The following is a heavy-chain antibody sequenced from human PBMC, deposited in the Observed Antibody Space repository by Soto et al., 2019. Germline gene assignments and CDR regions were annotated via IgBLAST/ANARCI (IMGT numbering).Heavy chain of an antibody. CDR2: IRSKAYGGTI. J-gene: IGHJ4*02. CDR1: GFTSGDYV. Sequence: EVQLVESGGGLVEPGRSLRLSCSASGFTSGDYVMSWFRQAPGKGLEWVGFIRSKAYGGTIEYAASVKGRFSISRDDSKRIAYLQMNSLKTEDTAVYYCTRATDYYDSRGYTYHFDFWGQGTLVTVSS. V-gene: IGHV3-49*03. D-gene: IGHD3-22*01. CDR3: TRATDYYDSRGYTYHFDF.